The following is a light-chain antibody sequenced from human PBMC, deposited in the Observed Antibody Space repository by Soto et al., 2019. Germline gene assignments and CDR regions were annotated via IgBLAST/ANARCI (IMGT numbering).Light chain of an antibody. Sequence: QSALTQPASVSGSPGQSITLSCTGTSSDVGGYNYVSWYQQHPGKAPKLMIYEVSNRPSGVSIRFSGSKSGNTASLTISGLQAEDEADYYCNSYISSGTLVFGTGTKLTVL. CDR1: SSDVGGYNY. CDR2: EVS. V-gene: IGLV2-14*01. CDR3: NSYISSGTLV. J-gene: IGLJ1*01.